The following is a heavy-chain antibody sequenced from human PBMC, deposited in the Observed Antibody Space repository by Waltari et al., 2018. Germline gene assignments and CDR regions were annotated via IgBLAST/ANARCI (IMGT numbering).Heavy chain of an antibody. CDR2: IYTSGST. CDR1: GGSISSGSYY. D-gene: IGHD3-16*01. CDR3: AREAWFGDYGDY. J-gene: IGHJ4*02. V-gene: IGHV4-61*09. Sequence: QVQLQESGPGLVKPSQTLSLTCTVSGGSISSGSYYWSWIRQPAGKGLEWIGYIYTSGSTNYNPSLKSRVTISVDTSKNQFSLKLSSVTAADTAVYYCAREAWFGDYGDYWGQGTLVTVSS.